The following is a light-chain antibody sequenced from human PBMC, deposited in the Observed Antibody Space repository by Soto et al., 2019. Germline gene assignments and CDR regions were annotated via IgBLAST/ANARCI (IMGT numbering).Light chain of an antibody. Sequence: QSVLTQPASVFASPGQSITISCSGTSXDVGAYSYVAWYQQFPGKTPKLIIYGVSSRPSGVSSRFSGSKSGNTASLTISGLQAEDEADYYCISYTGSSTSYVFGTGTKVTV. CDR2: GVS. J-gene: IGLJ1*01. CDR3: ISYTGSSTSYV. CDR1: SXDVGAYSY. V-gene: IGLV2-14*01.